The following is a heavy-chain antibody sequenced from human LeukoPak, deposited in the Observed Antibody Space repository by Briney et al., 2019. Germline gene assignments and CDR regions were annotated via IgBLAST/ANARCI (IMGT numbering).Heavy chain of an antibody. J-gene: IGHJ6*03. Sequence: SETLSLTCTVSGGSISSSSYYWGWIRQPPGKGLEWIGSIYYSGSTYYNPSLKSRVTISVDTSKKQFSLKLSSVNDADTAVYYCARHVITVTTFGFSHYYYYMDVWGKGTTVTVSS. D-gene: IGHD4-11*01. V-gene: IGHV4-39*01. CDR3: ARHVITVTTFGFSHYYYYMDV. CDR1: GGSISSSSYY. CDR2: IYYSGST.